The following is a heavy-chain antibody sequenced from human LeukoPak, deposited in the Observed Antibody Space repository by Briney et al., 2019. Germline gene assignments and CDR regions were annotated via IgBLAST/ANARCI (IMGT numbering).Heavy chain of an antibody. CDR1: RGTFSSYG. J-gene: IGHJ6*03. CDR3: ARVYCGGDCYHYYYYVDV. V-gene: IGHV1-69*06. D-gene: IGHD2-21*02. CDR2: IIPIFGTA. Sequence: ASVKVSCKTSRGTFSSYGISWVRQAPGQGLEWMGGIIPIFGTANYAQKFQGRVTITADKSTSTAYMELSSLRSEDTAVYYCARVYCGGDCYHYYYYVDVWGKGTTVTVSS.